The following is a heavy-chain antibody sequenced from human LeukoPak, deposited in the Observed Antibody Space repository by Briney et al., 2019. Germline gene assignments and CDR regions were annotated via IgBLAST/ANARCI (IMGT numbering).Heavy chain of an antibody. J-gene: IGHJ4*02. CDR1: GGSVSSYY. V-gene: IGHV4-59*02. CDR3: ARGRGGPFDY. Sequence: PSETLTLTCTASGGSVSSYYWSWIRQPPGKGLEWIGYIYYSGSTNYNPSLKSRVIISVDMSANQSALKLSSVTAAASAVYYCARGRGGPFDYWGQGTLVTVSS. D-gene: IGHD3-16*01. CDR2: IYYSGST.